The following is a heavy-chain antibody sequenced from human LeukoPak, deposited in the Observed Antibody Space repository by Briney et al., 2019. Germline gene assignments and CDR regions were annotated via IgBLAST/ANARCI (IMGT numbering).Heavy chain of an antibody. D-gene: IGHD4-11*01. J-gene: IGHJ3*02. CDR3: ASSYSNYVGAFDI. CDR1: GGTFSSYA. V-gene: IGHV1-69*01. CDR2: IIPIFGTA. Sequence: SVKVSCKASGGTFSSYAISWVRQAPGQGLEWMGGIIPIFGTANYAQKFQGRVTITADESTSTAYMELSSLRSEDTAAYYCASSYSNYVGAFDIWGQGTMVTVSS.